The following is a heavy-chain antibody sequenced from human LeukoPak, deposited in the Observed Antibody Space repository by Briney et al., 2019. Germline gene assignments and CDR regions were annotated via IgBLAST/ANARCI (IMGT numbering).Heavy chain of an antibody. CDR3: VKDFSFCTTNSCYGGGYPAFDV. D-gene: IGHD2-2*01. J-gene: IGHJ3*01. Sequence: GGSLRLSCSASGFTFNSYSMHWVRQAPGKGLEYVSAISSDGGGTYYAGSVKGRFTISRDNSKNTVDLQMSSLRVEDTAVYYCVKDFSFCTTNSCYGGGYPAFDVWGQGTTVTVSS. CDR1: GFTFNSYS. V-gene: IGHV3-64D*06. CDR2: ISSDGGGT.